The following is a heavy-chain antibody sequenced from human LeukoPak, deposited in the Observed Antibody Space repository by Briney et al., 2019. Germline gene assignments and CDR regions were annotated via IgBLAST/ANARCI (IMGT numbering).Heavy chain of an antibody. Sequence: GRSLRLSCAASGFTFSSYGMHCVRQAPGKGLEWVAVISYDGSNKYYADSVKGRFTISRDNSKNTLYLQMNSLRAEDTAVYYCAKVGSSGYYPDYWGQGTLVTVSS. J-gene: IGHJ4*02. CDR1: GFTFSSYG. CDR2: ISYDGSNK. D-gene: IGHD3-22*01. CDR3: AKVGSSGYYPDY. V-gene: IGHV3-30*18.